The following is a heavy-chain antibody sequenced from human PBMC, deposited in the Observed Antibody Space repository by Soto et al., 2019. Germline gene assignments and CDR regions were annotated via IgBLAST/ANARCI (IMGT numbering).Heavy chain of an antibody. CDR1: GYTFTSYD. CDR3: ARAEALGDYIWGSYRQTSDY. Sequence: QVQLVQSGAEVKKPGASVKVSCKASGYTFTSYDINWVRQATGQGLEWMGWMNPNSGNTGYAQKFQGRVTMTRNTSISTAYMELSSLRSEDTAVYYCARAEALGDYIWGSYRQTSDYRGQGTLVTVSS. V-gene: IGHV1-8*01. D-gene: IGHD3-16*02. CDR2: MNPNSGNT. J-gene: IGHJ4*02.